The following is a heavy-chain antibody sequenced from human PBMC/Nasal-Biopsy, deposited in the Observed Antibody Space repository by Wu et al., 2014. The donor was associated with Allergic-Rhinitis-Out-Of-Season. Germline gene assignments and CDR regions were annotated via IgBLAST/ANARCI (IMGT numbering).Heavy chain of an antibody. D-gene: IGHD6-13*01. Sequence: LRLSCAASGFIFSSHEMHWVRQPPGKGLEWVSGIISSGAGTHYADSVKGRFTISRDNSKNTVYLQINSLRAEDTAIYYCVKFYDRGSSPDFDYWGHGTLVTVSS. CDR1: GFIFSSHE. J-gene: IGHJ4*01. CDR3: VKFYDRGSSPDFDY. CDR2: IISSGAGT. V-gene: IGHV3-23*01.